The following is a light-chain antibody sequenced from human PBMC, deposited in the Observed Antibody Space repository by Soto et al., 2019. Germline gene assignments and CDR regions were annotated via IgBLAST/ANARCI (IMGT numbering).Light chain of an antibody. V-gene: IGKV3-20*01. CDR1: QSVNRRF. Sequence: EIVLTQSPGTLSLSPGESATLSCRASQSVNRRFLAWYQHKPGQAPRLLIYAASTRATGIPDRFSGSASGTDFFTLTISRLEPEDFAVYYCQRYGDSPPNTFGQGTKLEIK. CDR2: AAS. J-gene: IGKJ2*01. CDR3: QRYGDSPPNT.